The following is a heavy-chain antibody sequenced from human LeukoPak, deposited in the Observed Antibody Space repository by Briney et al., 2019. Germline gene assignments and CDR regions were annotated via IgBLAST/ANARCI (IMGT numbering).Heavy chain of an antibody. V-gene: IGHV4-59*08. CDR3: ARHLRSNYSGLLYYYYGMDV. J-gene: IGHJ6*02. Sequence: SETLSLTCTISGGSINNYYWSWIRQPPGKGLEWIGYIYYSGSTNYSPSLKSRVTISVDTSKNQFSLKLSSVTAADTAVYYCARHLRSNYSGLLYYYYGMDVWGQGTTVTVSS. D-gene: IGHD4-11*01. CDR2: IYYSGST. CDR1: GGSINNYY.